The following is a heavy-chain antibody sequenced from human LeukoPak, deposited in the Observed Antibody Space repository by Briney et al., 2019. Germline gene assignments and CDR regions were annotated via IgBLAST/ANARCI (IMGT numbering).Heavy chain of an antibody. V-gene: IGHV1-46*01. CDR3: ARDLEHCRNIICSNSAY. Sequence: VASVKVSCKASGYTFTSYYMHWVRQAPGQGLEWMGIINPSGGSTSYAQKFQGRVTMTRDTSTSTVYMELRSLRSDDTAVYYCARDLEHCRNIICSNSAYWGQGTLVTVSS. CDR2: INPSGGST. D-gene: IGHD2-2*01. CDR1: GYTFTSYY. J-gene: IGHJ4*02.